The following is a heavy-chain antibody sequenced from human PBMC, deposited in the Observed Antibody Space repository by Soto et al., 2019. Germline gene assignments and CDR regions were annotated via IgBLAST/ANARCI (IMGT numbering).Heavy chain of an antibody. V-gene: IGHV4-59*01. Sequence: QVQLQESGPGLVKPSETLSLTCTVSGGSISSYYWSWIRQPPGKGLEWIGYIYYSGSTNYNPSLKSPVTISVDTSKNQFSRKLSSVTAADTAVYYCARRYGRNFDYWGQGTLVTVSS. CDR2: IYYSGST. CDR3: ARRYGRNFDY. J-gene: IGHJ4*02. CDR1: GGSISSYY. D-gene: IGHD1-20*01.